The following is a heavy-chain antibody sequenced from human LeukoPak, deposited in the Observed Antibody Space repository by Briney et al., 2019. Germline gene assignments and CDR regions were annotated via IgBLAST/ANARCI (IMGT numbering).Heavy chain of an antibody. CDR1: GGSVSSGNYY. CDR3: ARVRPVAGTKFRKYFDY. J-gene: IGHJ4*02. V-gene: IGHV4-61*01. Sequence: SETLSLTCTVSGGSVSSGNYYWSWIRQPPGKGLDWIGYIYYSGSTNYNPSLKNRVTISVDTSKNQFSLRLSSVTAADTAVYYCARVRPVAGTKFRKYFDYWGQGTLVTVSS. CDR2: IYYSGST. D-gene: IGHD6-19*01.